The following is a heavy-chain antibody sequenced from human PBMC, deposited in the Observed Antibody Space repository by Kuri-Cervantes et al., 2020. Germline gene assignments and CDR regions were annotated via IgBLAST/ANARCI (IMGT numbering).Heavy chain of an antibody. D-gene: IGHD1-1*01. CDR3: ATGYSNGMDV. CDR1: GFTFSSYA. Sequence: GGSLRLSCAASGFTFSSYAMSWVRQAPGKGLEWVSVIYSGGSTYYADSVKGRFTISRDNSKNTLYLQMNSLRAEDTAVYYCATGYSNGMDVWGQGTTVTVSS. J-gene: IGHJ6*02. CDR2: IYSGGST. V-gene: IGHV3-53*01.